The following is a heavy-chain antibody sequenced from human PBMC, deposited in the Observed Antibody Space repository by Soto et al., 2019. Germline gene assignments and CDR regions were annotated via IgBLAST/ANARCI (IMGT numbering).Heavy chain of an antibody. V-gene: IGHV4-4*02. CDR2: IYHSGGT. J-gene: IGHJ4*02. D-gene: IGHD3-22*01. CDR3: AVTQDYYDSSGLGY. Sequence: QVQLQESGPGLVKPSGTLSLTCAVSGGSISSSNWWSWVRQPPGKGLEGIGEIYHSGGTNYNPSLKRRVIISVDKSKNQFSLKLSSVTAADTAVYYCAVTQDYYDSSGLGYWGQGTLVTVSS. CDR1: GGSISSSNW.